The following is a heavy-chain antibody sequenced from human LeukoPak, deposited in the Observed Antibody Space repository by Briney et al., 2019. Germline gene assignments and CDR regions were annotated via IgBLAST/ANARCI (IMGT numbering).Heavy chain of an antibody. CDR2: IWYDGSNK. CDR1: GFTFSSYG. Sequence: GRSLRLSCAASGFTFSSYGMHWVRQAPGKGLEWVAVIWYDGSNKYYADSVKGRFTISRDNSKNTLYLQMNGLRAEDAAVYYCARGADGDFFDYWGQGTLVTVSS. CDR3: ARGADGDFFDY. V-gene: IGHV3-33*01. J-gene: IGHJ4*02. D-gene: IGHD2-21*01.